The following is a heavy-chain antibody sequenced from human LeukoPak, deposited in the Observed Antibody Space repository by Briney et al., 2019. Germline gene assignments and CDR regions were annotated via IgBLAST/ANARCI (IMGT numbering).Heavy chain of an antibody. V-gene: IGHV1-8*03. J-gene: IGHJ4*02. D-gene: IGHD3-10*01. CDR3: TRDSNHYGSGSYYPDY. CDR2: MNPNSGNT. CDR1: GYTFTTYD. Sequence: ASVKVSCKASGYTFTTYDITWVRQATGQGLEWMGWMNPNSGNTAFAQKFQGRVTITRNTSISTAYMELSSLRSEDTAVYYCTRDSNHYGSGSYYPDYWGQGTLVTVSS.